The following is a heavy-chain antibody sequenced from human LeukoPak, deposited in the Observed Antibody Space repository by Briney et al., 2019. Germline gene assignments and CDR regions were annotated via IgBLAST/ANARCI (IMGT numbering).Heavy chain of an antibody. CDR2: IYHSGST. D-gene: IGHD3-10*01. Sequence: PSETLSLTCAVSGGSISSGGYSWSWIRQPPGKGLEWIGYIYHSGSTYYNPSLKSRVTISIDMSKNQFSLRLSSVTAADTAVYYCASPHYISFYFDYWGQGTLVTVSS. J-gene: IGHJ4*02. CDR3: ASPHYISFYFDY. V-gene: IGHV4-30-2*01. CDR1: GGSISSGGYS.